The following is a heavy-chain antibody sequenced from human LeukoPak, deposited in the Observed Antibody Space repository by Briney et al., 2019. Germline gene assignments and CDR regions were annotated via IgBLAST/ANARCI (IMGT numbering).Heavy chain of an antibody. J-gene: IGHJ4*02. CDR2: IYSAGNT. V-gene: IGHV3-53*04. CDR3: ARGGTPGYSSGRIDY. D-gene: IGHD6-19*01. CDR1: GSTVGSNY. Sequence: GGSLRLSCVASGSTVGSNYTSWVRQAPGKGLEWVSVIYSAGNTYYADSVKGRFTISRHNSENTLYLHMNSLRVEDTAVYFCARGGTPGYSSGRIDYWGQGTLVTVSS.